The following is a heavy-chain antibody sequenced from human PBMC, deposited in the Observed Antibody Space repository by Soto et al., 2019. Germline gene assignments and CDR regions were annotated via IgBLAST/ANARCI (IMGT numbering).Heavy chain of an antibody. J-gene: IGHJ3*02. Sequence: GGSLRLSCAASGFTFSSYGMHWVRQAPGKGLEWVAVIWYDGSNKYYADSVKGRFTISRDNSKNTLYLQMNSLRAEDTAVYYCARDSGVAVAGRSDAFDIWGQGTMVTVSS. CDR1: GFTFSSYG. CDR3: ARDSGVAVAGRSDAFDI. CDR2: IWYDGSNK. D-gene: IGHD6-19*01. V-gene: IGHV3-33*01.